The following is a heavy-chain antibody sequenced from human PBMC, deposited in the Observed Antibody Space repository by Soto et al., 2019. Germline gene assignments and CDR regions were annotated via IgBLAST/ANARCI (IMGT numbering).Heavy chain of an antibody. CDR2: IYHSGST. Sequence: SETLSLTCAVSSGSISSSNWWSWVRQPPGKGLEWIGEIYHSGSTNYNPSLKSRVTISVDKSKNQFSLKLSSVTAAETAVYYCERGKVTTTDAFDIWGQGTMVTVS. CDR1: SGSISSSNW. V-gene: IGHV4-4*02. J-gene: IGHJ3*02. CDR3: ERGKVTTTDAFDI. D-gene: IGHD4-17*01.